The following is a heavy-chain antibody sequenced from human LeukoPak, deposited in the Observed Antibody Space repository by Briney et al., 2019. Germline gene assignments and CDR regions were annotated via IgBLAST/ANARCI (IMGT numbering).Heavy chain of an antibody. V-gene: IGHV4-61*02. J-gene: IGHJ4*02. CDR1: GGSISSGSYY. CDR2: IYTSGST. CDR3: ARDRSTHDY. Sequence: SQTLSLTCTVSGGSISSGSYYWSWIRQPAGKGLEWSGRIYTSGSTNYNPSLKSRVTISVDTSKNQFSLKLSSVTAADTAVYYCARDRSTHDYWGQGTLVTVSS. D-gene: IGHD6-13*01.